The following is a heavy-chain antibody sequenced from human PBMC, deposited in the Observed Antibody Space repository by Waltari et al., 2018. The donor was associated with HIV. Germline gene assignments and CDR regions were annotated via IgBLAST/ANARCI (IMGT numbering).Heavy chain of an antibody. CDR1: GFNFDMYA. D-gene: IGHD5-18*01. CDR2: ISRSATAT. CDR3: VTSGYNFVEFGHRLDF. J-gene: IGHJ4*02. V-gene: IGHV3-23*01. Sequence: EVQFLESGGGLVRPGGSLRLSCLASGFNFDMYAMTWVRQAPGKGLEGVSSISRSATATYYADSVKGRGTISRGNSMDMLSRPINTLTVDDAAVYHCVTSGYNFVEFGHRLDFWGRGILVTVS.